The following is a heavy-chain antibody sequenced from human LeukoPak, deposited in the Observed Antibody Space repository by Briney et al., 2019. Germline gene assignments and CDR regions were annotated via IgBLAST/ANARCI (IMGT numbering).Heavy chain of an antibody. J-gene: IGHJ6*03. Sequence: GGSLRLSCAASGFTFTKYAMSWVRQAPGKGLEWVAVISYYGSNKYYADSVKGRFTISRDNSKNTLYLQMNSLRAEDTAVYYCARHFTPSEWLTRYYYYFYYLDVWGEGTTVTVSS. D-gene: IGHD5-12*01. CDR3: ARHFTPSEWLTRYYYYFYYLDV. V-gene: IGHV3-30*03. CDR2: ISYYGSNK. CDR1: GFTFTKYA.